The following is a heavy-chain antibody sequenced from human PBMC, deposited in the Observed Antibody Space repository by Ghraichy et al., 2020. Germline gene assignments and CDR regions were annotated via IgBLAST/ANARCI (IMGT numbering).Heavy chain of an antibody. CDR2: IKLDGSEK. J-gene: IGHJ3*02. V-gene: IGHV3-7*04. CDR3: VRDPLPDTFDI. Sequence: GGSLRLSCAASGFTFSSYWMSWVRQAPGKGLEWVANIKLDGSEKYYVDSVKGRFTISRDNAKNSLYLQMNSLRAEDTAVYYCVRDPLPDTFDIWGQGTMVTVSS. CDR1: GFTFSSYW.